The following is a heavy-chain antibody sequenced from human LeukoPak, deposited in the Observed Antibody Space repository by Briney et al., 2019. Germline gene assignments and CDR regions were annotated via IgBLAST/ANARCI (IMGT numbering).Heavy chain of an antibody. Sequence: GGSLRLSCAASGFTFSSYEMNWVRQAPGKGLGWISYISSSSYIVYYADSGEGRFTISRDNVRSTLYLNMTSLRAEDTAVYYCARAFDWELPDNWFDPWGQGTLVTVSS. CDR2: ISSSSYIV. J-gene: IGHJ5*02. V-gene: IGHV3-48*03. D-gene: IGHD2-2*01. CDR3: ARAFDWELPDNWFDP. CDR1: GFTFSSYE.